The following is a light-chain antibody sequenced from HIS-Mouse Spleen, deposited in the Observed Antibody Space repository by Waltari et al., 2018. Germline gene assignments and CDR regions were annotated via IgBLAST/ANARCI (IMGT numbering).Light chain of an antibody. V-gene: IGLV2-11*01. CDR2: DVS. CDR3: CPYAGSYTYV. CDR1: SSDVGGYYY. J-gene: IGLJ1*01. Sequence: QSALTQPRSVSGSPGQSVTISCTGTSSDVGGYYYDPLNQQHPGNTPKLWIYDVSKRPSGVPARFSCSKYGSAASMTISRLQAADDADSYSCPYAGSYTYVFGTETKVTVL.